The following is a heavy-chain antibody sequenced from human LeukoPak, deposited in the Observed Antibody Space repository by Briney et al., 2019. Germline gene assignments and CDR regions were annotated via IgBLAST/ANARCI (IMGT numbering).Heavy chain of an antibody. CDR1: GFTFSSYA. Sequence: GGSLRLSCAASGFTFSSYAMAWVRQTPGRGLEWVSGISGSGDGTYYADSVKGRFTISRDNSKNTLYPQINSLRAEDTAVYYCAKRYSSSSWTAAFDSWGQGTLVTVSS. J-gene: IGHJ4*02. V-gene: IGHV3-23*01. D-gene: IGHD2-2*01. CDR2: ISGSGDGT. CDR3: AKRYSSSSWTAAFDS.